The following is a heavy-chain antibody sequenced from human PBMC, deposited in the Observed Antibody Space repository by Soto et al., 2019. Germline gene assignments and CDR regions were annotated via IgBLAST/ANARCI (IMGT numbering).Heavy chain of an antibody. V-gene: IGHV1-18*01. CDR2: INAYKGNT. CDR3: ARVLPPFDP. CDR1: GYTFTSYG. J-gene: IGHJ5*02. Sequence: QVQLVQSGAEVKKPGSSVKVSCKSSGYTFTSYGISWVRQAPGQGLEWMGWINAYKGNTTYAKKLQGRVTMTTDTSTSTAYMELRRLRSDDTAVYYCARVLPPFDPWGQGTLVTVSS.